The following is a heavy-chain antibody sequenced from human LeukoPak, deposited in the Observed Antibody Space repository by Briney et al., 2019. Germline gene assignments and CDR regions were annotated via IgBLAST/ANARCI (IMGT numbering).Heavy chain of an antibody. J-gene: IGHJ6*02. V-gene: IGHV3-48*01. CDR2: ISSGSSTR. CDR3: ARLRYYAVDV. Sequence: PGGSLRLSCAASGFTFNTFDMTWVRQAPGKGLECVSYISSGSSTRYYADSVKGRFTISRDNAKSSLFLQMNSLRAEDTAVYSCARLRYYAVDVWGQGTTVIVSS. CDR1: GFTFNTFD.